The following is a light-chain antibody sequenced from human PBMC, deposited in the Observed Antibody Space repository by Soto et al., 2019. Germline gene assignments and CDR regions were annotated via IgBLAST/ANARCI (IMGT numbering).Light chain of an antibody. Sequence: QSVLTQPASVSGSPGQSITISCTGTSSDVGSYNLVSWYQHHPGKAHKLMIYEVSKRPSGVSNRFSGSKSGNTASLTISGLQAEDEADYYCCSYAGSSTYVVFGGGTKLTVL. CDR2: EVS. V-gene: IGLV2-23*02. CDR1: SSDVGSYNL. J-gene: IGLJ2*01. CDR3: CSYAGSSTYVV.